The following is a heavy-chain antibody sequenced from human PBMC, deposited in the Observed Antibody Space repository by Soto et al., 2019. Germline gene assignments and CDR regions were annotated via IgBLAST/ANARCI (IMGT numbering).Heavy chain of an antibody. V-gene: IGHV1-18*01. CDR1: GYTFTSYG. J-gene: IGHJ4*02. CDR3: ASGWFGEFVYQFDY. CDR2: ISAYNGNT. D-gene: IGHD3-10*01. Sequence: QVQLVQSGAEVKKPGASVKVSCKPSGYTFTSYGITWVRQAPGQGLEWMGWISAYNGNTNYAQKFQGRVPMPTDTSTSTAYMELRSLGSDDTAVYYCASGWFGEFVYQFDYWGQGSLVTVSS.